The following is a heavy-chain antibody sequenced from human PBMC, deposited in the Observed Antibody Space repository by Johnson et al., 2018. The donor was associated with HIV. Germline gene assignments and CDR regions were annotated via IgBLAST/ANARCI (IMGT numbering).Heavy chain of an antibody. CDR3: ARGGEGSWELPTTNAFDI. J-gene: IGHJ3*02. V-gene: IGHV3-30*03. D-gene: IGHD1-26*01. CDR2: MSYDGSNK. Sequence: QVQLVESGGGVVQPGRSLRLSCVASGFTLSTYGMHWVRQAPGKGLEWVAVMSYDGSNKYYADSVKGRFTISRDSSKNTLYLQMNSLRPEDTAVYYCARGGEGSWELPTTNAFDIWGQGTMVTVSS. CDR1: GFTLSTYG.